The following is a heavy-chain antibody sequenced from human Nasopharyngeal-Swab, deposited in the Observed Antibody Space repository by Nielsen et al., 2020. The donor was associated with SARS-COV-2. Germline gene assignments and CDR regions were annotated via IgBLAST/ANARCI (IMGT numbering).Heavy chain of an antibody. D-gene: IGHD3-3*01. CDR3: ARDLYSGTKPRFWSGYYGYYYGMDV. Sequence: WVRQAPGQGLEWMGWINTNTRNPTYAQGFTGRFVFSLDTSVSTAYLQISSLKAEDTAVYYCARDLYSGTKPRFWSGYYGYYYGMDVWGQGTTVTVSS. J-gene: IGHJ6*02. V-gene: IGHV7-4-1*02. CDR2: INTNTRNP.